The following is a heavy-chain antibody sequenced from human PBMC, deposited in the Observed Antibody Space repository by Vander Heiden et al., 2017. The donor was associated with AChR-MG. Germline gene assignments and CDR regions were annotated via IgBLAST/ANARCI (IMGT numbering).Heavy chain of an antibody. V-gene: IGHV3-48*02. J-gene: IGHJ6*02. Sequence: EVQLVESGGGLVQPGGSLRLSCAASGFTFSSYSMNWVRQAPGKGLEWVSYISSSSSTIYYADSVKGRFTISRDNAKNSLYLQMNSLRDEDTAVYYCAREHPTSYDFWSGYPTTDVWGQGTTVTVSS. D-gene: IGHD3-3*01. CDR1: GFTFSSYS. CDR2: ISSSSSTI. CDR3: AREHPTSYDFWSGYPTTDV.